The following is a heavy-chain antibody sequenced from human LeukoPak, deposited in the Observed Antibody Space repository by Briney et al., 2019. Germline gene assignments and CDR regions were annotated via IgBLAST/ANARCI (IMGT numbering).Heavy chain of an antibody. D-gene: IGHD1-26*01. CDR2: ISWNSGNI. CDR1: GFTFDDYA. Sequence: GGSLRLSCAASGFTFDDYAMHWVRQAPGKGLEWVSSISWNSGNIDYADSVKGRFTISRDSAKNSLYLQMNSLRAEDTALYYCAKDMGHVGVALDWGQGTLVTVSS. CDR3: AKDMGHVGVALD. J-gene: IGHJ4*02. V-gene: IGHV3-9*01.